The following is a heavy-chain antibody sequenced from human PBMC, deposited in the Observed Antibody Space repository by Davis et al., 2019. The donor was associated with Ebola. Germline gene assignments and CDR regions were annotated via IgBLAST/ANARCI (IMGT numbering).Heavy chain of an antibody. J-gene: IGHJ6*02. CDR3: AGERLGLYYYGMDV. CDR1: GYTFTGYY. Sequence: ASVKVTCKATGYTFTGYYMHWVRQAPGQGLEWLGPINPNSGGTNYAQKFQGRVTMNRDTSISTAYMELSRLRSDDTVVYYCAGERLGLYYYGMDVWGQGTTVTVSS. V-gene: IGHV1-2*05. D-gene: IGHD3/OR15-3a*01. CDR2: INPNSGGT.